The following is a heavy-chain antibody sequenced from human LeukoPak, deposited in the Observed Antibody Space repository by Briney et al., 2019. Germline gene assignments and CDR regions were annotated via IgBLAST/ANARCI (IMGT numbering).Heavy chain of an antibody. CDR2: ISSNGGST. D-gene: IGHD6-6*01. Sequence: PGGSLRLSCAASGFTFSSYAMHWVRQAPGKGLEYVSAISSNGGSTHYANSVKGRFTISRDNSKNTLYLQMGSLRAEDMAVYYCARGGRADRLFDYWCQGTLVTVSS. CDR3: ARGGRADRLFDY. CDR1: GFTFSSYA. J-gene: IGHJ4*02. V-gene: IGHV3-64*01.